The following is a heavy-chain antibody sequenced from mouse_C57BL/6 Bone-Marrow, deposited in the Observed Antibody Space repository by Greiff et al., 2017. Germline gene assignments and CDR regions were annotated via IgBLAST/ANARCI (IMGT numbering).Heavy chain of an antibody. CDR1: GYTFTSYG. V-gene: IGHV1-81*01. J-gene: IGHJ3*01. CDR3: ARPAWFAY. Sequence: VQLQHSGAELARPGASVKLSCKASGYTFTSYGISWVKQRTGQGLEWIGEIYPRSGNTYYNEKFKGKATLTADKSSSTAYMELRSLTSEDSAVYFCARPAWFAYWGQGTLVTVSA. CDR2: IYPRSGNT.